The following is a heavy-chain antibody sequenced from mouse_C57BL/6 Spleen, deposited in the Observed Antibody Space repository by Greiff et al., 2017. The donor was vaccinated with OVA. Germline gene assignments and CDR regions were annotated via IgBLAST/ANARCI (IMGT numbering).Heavy chain of an antibody. J-gene: IGHJ2*01. Sequence: EVKLMESEGGLVQPGSSMKLSCTASGFTFSDYYMAWVRQVPEKGLEWVANINYDGSSTYYLDSLKSRFIISRDNAKNILYLQMSSLKSEDTATYYCAREGDYGKNFGYWGQGTTLTVSS. D-gene: IGHD2-1*01. V-gene: IGHV5-16*01. CDR1: GFTFSDYY. CDR3: AREGDYGKNFGY. CDR2: INYDGSST.